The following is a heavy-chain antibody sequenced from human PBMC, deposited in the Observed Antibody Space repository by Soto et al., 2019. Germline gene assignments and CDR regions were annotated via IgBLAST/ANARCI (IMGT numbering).Heavy chain of an antibody. J-gene: IGHJ4*02. CDR1: GYTFTSYG. D-gene: IGHD3-9*01. CDR3: ARLILADYYDDQEYDFDY. Sequence: ASVKVSCKASGYTFTSYGISWVRQAPGQGLEWRGWISAYNGNTNYSQKLQGRVTMTTDTSTSTAYMELRSLRSDDTAVYYCARLILADYYDDQEYDFDYWGQGTMVTVSS. CDR2: ISAYNGNT. V-gene: IGHV1-18*01.